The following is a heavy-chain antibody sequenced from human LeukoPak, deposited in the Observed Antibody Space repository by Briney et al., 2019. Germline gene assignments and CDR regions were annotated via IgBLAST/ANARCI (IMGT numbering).Heavy chain of an antibody. J-gene: IGHJ4*02. V-gene: IGHV4-34*01. CDR3: SRGSDAYKLGSI. CDR2: FHPSGTT. D-gene: IGHD5-24*01. CDR1: SGSVSGYY. Sequence: SETLSLTCAVHSGSVSGYYWTWIRQPPGKGLEWVGEFHPSGTTNNNPSLQSRVTISVDTPKTGFYLRLNSLTAADTAVYFCSRGSDAYKLGSIWGQGTLVTVSS.